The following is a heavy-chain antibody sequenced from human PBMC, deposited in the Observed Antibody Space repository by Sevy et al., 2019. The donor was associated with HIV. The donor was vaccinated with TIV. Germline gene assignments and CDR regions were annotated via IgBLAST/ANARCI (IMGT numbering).Heavy chain of an antibody. CDR1: GFTFGDYC. CDR2: LKSDVFGGTV. V-gene: IGHV3-49*04. Sequence: GGSLRLSCTASGFTFGDYCMSWVRQAPGKGLEWVAFLKSDVFGGTVDHAAYMRGKFVISRDDSKTIAYLQMNDLKTADTGVYYCTRWKAAQSIFDYWGQGALVTVSS. CDR3: TRWKAAQSIFDY. D-gene: IGHD6-13*01. J-gene: IGHJ4*02.